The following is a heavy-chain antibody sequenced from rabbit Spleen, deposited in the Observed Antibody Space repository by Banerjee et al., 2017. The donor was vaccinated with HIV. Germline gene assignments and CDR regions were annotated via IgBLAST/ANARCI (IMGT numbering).Heavy chain of an antibody. J-gene: IGHJ4*01. Sequence: QSLQESGGGLVKPEGSLTLTCTASGFSFSGSYDMCWVRQAPGKGLEWIAYIDAGSGSTWYAAWAKGRFTISKTSSTTVTLQMTSLTAADTATYFCARGPYIAGYTGSGGTYFNLWGPGTLVTVS. CDR2: IDAGSGST. CDR3: ARGPYIAGYTGSGGTYFNL. CDR1: GFSFSGSYD. V-gene: IGHV1S40*01. D-gene: IGHD7-1*01.